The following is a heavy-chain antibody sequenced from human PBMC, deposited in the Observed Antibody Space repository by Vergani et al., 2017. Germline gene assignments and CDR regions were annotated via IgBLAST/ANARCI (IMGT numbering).Heavy chain of an antibody. V-gene: IGHV3-48*01. CDR3: ARGSTVTTLYFYYGMDV. D-gene: IGHD4-17*01. CDR1: GFTFSSYN. Sequence: EVQLLESGGGLAQPAGSLRLSCAASGFTFSSYNMNWVRQAPAKGLEWLSYISSSSSSIYYADSVKGRFTISRDNAKNSLNLQMNSLRAEDTAVYYCARGSTVTTLYFYYGMDVWGQGTTVTVSS. J-gene: IGHJ6*02. CDR2: ISSSSSSI.